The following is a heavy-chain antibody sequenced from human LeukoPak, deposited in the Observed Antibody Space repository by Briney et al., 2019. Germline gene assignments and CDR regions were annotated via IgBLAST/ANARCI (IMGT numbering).Heavy chain of an antibody. CDR2: IYTSGST. Sequence: TPSPSCTLSVVSTTTSRYGWGWIRQPPGRGLEGMGRIYTSGSTYYNPSLKSRVTISVDTSKNQFSLKLSSVTAADTAVYYCARDQYEWLRFDSRGLFDYWGQGTLVTVSS. CDR1: VVSTTTSRYG. D-gene: IGHD5-12*01. V-gene: IGHV4-39*07. J-gene: IGHJ4*02. CDR3: ARDQYEWLRFDSRGLFDY.